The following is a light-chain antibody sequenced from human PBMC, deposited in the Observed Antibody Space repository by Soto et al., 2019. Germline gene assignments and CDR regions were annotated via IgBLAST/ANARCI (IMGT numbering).Light chain of an antibody. V-gene: IGKV3-20*01. CDR3: QQYATSPLT. Sequence: EIVLTQSPGILSLSPGERATLSFRASQSVSNDFLAWYQQKPGQAPRLLISGASSRATGIPDRFSGSGSGTDFTLTITRVEPEDFAVYYCQQYATSPLTFGGGTKVDIK. CDR1: QSVSNDF. CDR2: GAS. J-gene: IGKJ4*01.